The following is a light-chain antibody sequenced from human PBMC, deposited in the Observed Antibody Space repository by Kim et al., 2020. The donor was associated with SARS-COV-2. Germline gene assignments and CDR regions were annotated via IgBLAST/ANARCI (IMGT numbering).Light chain of an antibody. CDR2: EDN. J-gene: IGLJ2*01. V-gene: IGLV6-57*03. CDR3: QSDDSSNAV. CDR1: TANIDGNY. Sequence: GQTVTISCARSTANIDGNYVHWYQHRPGRAPTTVIYEDNQRPSGVPDRFSGSIYSSSNSVSLTISGLKTEDEADYDCQSDDSSNAVFGGGTQLTVL.